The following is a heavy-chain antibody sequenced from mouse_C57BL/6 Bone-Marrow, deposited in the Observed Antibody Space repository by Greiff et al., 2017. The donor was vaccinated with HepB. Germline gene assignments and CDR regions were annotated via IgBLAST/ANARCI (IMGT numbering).Heavy chain of an antibody. Sequence: QVQLQQSGAELVRPGSSVKLSCKASGYTFTSYWMDWVKQRPGQGLEWIGNIYPSDSETHYNQKFKDKATLTVDKSSSTAYMQLSSLTSEDSAIYYCARGLRYGVYYAMDYWGQGTSVTVSS. V-gene: IGHV1-61*01. CDR2: IYPSDSET. J-gene: IGHJ4*01. CDR1: GYTFTSYW. CDR3: ARGLRYGVYYAMDY. D-gene: IGHD1-1*01.